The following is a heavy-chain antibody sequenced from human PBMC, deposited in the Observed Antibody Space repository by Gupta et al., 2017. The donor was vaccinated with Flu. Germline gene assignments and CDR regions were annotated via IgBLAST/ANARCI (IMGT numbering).Heavy chain of an antibody. V-gene: IGHV3-30*18. D-gene: IGHD2-2*01. J-gene: IGHJ6*03. Sequence: QMQLVESGGGVVQVGTSLRLSCAASGFTLSASGMHWVRQAPGKGLEWVADIASDGSHKDYADSVRGRFISSRDNSKNTLSLEMDSLRVEDTAIYYCAKDGPWTASCPYYCYYMDVWGKGTTVTVSS. CDR3: AKDGPWTASCPYYCYYMDV. CDR2: IASDGSHK. CDR1: GFTLSASG.